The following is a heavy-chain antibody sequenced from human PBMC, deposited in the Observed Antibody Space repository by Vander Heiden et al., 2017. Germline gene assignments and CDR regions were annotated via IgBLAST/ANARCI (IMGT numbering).Heavy chain of an antibody. Sequence: EVQLLESGGGFVHPGGSLRLSCAASGFSFRNHAMSWVRQAPGKGLEWVSVISSSGDTRYFADSVTGRFTFSRDNSKNTLSLQMNSLRVEDTAIYYCAKARSGYCSGGSCHFYYNYAMDVWGQGATVTVSS. CDR3: AKARSGYCSGGSCHFYYNYAMDV. CDR2: ISSSGDTR. V-gene: IGHV3-23*01. D-gene: IGHD2-15*01. J-gene: IGHJ6*02. CDR1: GFSFRNHA.